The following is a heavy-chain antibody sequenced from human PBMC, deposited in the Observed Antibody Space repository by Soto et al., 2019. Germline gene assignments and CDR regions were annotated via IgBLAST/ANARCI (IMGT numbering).Heavy chain of an antibody. CDR3: ARGLTTVTTVRYFDY. Sequence: SETLSLTGPVSAGAHSGYYWSWIRQPPGKGLEWIGEINHSGSTNDNPSLKSRVTISVDTSKNQFSLKLSSVTAADTAVYYCARGLTTVTTVRYFDYWGQGALVTVPS. J-gene: IGHJ4*02. CDR1: AGAHSGYY. CDR2: INHSGST. V-gene: IGHV4-34*01. D-gene: IGHD4-17*01.